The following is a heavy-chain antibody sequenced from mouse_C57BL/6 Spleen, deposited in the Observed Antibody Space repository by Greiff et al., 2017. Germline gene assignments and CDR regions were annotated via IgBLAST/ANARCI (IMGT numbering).Heavy chain of an antibody. D-gene: IGHD2-4*01. V-gene: IGHV1-72*01. J-gene: IGHJ3*01. CDR1: GYTFTSYW. Sequence: VQLQQPGAELVKPGASVKLSCKASGYTFTSYWMHWVKQRPGRGLEWIGRIDPNSGGTTYNEKFKGKATLTVDKPSSTAYMQLSSLTSEDSAVYYCARGMPRVYDYDPFAYWGQGTLVTVSA. CDR3: ARGMPRVYDYDPFAY. CDR2: IDPNSGGT.